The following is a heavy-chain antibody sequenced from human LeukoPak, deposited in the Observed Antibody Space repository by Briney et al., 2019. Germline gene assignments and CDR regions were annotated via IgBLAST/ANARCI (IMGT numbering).Heavy chain of an antibody. J-gene: IGHJ4*02. Sequence: SQTLSLTCTVSGGSISSGGYYWSWTRQHPGKGLEWIGYIYYSGSTYYNPSLKSRVTISADTSKNQFSLKLISVTTADTAVYYCARARSAAGNFDYWGQGTLVTVSS. CDR1: GGSISSGGYY. D-gene: IGHD6-13*01. CDR3: ARARSAAGNFDY. V-gene: IGHV4-31*03. CDR2: IYYSGST.